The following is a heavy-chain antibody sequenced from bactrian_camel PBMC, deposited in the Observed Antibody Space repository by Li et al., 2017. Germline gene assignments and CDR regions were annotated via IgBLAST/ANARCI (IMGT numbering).Heavy chain of an antibody. CDR1: GFTYSMHYNSYY. J-gene: IGHJ4*01. Sequence: HVQLVESGGGLVQPGGSLRLSCAASGFTYSMHYNSYYMNWVRQGPGKGLEWVAGIYPDGSSTYYTDSVKGRFTISRDSAKNTVYLQLNSLKTEDMALYYCATRLADAGVWYYDYWGQGTQVTVS. CDR2: IYPDGSST. CDR3: ATRLADAGVWYYDY. D-gene: IGHD1*01. V-gene: IGHV3-2*01.